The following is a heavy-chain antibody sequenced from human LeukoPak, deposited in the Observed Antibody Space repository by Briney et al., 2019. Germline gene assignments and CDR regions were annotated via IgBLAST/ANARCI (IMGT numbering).Heavy chain of an antibody. D-gene: IGHD6-13*01. CDR2: IYYSGST. Sequence: SETLSLTCTVSGGSISSSSYYWGWIRQPPGKGLEGIVSIYYSGSTYYNPSLKSRFTISVDTSKNKFSLKLSSVTAADTAVYYCARPGSSWYLAWFDPWGQGTLVTVSS. CDR3: ARPGSSWYLAWFDP. J-gene: IGHJ5*02. CDR1: GGSISSSSYY. V-gene: IGHV4-39*01.